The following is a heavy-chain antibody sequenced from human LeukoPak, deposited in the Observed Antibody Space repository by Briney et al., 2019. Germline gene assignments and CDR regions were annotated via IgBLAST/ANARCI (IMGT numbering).Heavy chain of an antibody. Sequence: GGSLRLSCAASGFTFNRYWMHWVRQAPGKGLVWVSRISPDGNSATHADSVKGRFTISRDNAKNTLYLQMNSLRAEDSAVYYCVSLDGVYYYHMDVWGQGATVIVSS. CDR1: GFTFNRYW. J-gene: IGHJ6*02. V-gene: IGHV3-74*03. CDR2: ISPDGNSA. D-gene: IGHD3/OR15-3a*01. CDR3: VSLDGVYYYHMDV.